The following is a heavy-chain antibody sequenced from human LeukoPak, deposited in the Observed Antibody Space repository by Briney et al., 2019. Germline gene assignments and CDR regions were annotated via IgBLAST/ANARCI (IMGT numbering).Heavy chain of an antibody. CDR3: AREVPYDSSRYYQPFDY. CDR2: INPNGTGT. D-gene: IGHD3-22*01. V-gene: IGHV1-46*01. CDR1: GYTITNNH. J-gene: IGHJ4*02. Sequence: GSVKVSCKASGYTITNNHMDWVRQAPGQGLEWMGVINPNGTGTNYAQKLQGRVTMTTDTPTSTDYTELRSLRSDDTAVYYCAREVPYDSSRYYQPFDYWDQEPLVPVPS.